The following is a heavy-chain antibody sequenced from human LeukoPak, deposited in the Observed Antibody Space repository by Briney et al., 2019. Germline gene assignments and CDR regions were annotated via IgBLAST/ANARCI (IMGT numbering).Heavy chain of an antibody. V-gene: IGHV3-7*01. CDR1: GFTFSSYW. Sequence: GGSLRLSCAASGFTFSSYWMSWVRQAPGKGLGWVANIKQDGSEKYYVDSVKGRFTISRDNAKNSLYLQMNSLRAEDTAVYYCARSYDFWSGYYWGDYFDYWGQGTLVTVSS. CDR3: ARSYDFWSGYYWGDYFDY. J-gene: IGHJ4*02. CDR2: IKQDGSEK. D-gene: IGHD3-3*01.